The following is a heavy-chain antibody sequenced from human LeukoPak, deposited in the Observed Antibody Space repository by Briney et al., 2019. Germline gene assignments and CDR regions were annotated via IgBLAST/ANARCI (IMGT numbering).Heavy chain of an antibody. CDR2: ISYDGSNK. Sequence: GGSLRLSCAASGLTFSSYAMHWVRQAPGKGLEWVAVISYDGSNKYYADSVKGRFTISRDNSKNTLYLQMNSLRAEDTAVYYCARAPIYYYDSSGYYGYWGQGTLVTVSS. J-gene: IGHJ4*02. CDR3: ARAPIYYYDSSGYYGY. V-gene: IGHV3-30-3*01. D-gene: IGHD3-22*01. CDR1: GLTFSSYA.